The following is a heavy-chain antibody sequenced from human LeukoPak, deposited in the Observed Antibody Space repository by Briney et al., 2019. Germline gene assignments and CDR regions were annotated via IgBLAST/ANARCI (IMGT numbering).Heavy chain of an antibody. Sequence: GGSLRLSCTASGFTFSNYEMSWVRQAPGKGLEWVSVIYSGGSTYYADSVKGRFTISRDNSKNTLYLQMNSLRAEDTAVYYCARYSSGWYDYWGQGTLVTVSS. J-gene: IGHJ4*02. V-gene: IGHV3-66*01. CDR2: IYSGGST. CDR3: ARYSSGWYDY. CDR1: GFTFSNYE. D-gene: IGHD6-19*01.